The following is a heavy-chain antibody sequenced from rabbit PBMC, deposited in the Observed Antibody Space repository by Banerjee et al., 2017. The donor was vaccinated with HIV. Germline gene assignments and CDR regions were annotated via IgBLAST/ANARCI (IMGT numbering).Heavy chain of an antibody. CDR1: GFSFSSNYW. V-gene: IGHV1S45*01. CDR2: IFTSSAGT. D-gene: IGHD2-1*01. CDR3: ARSMYYFDL. J-gene: IGHJ4*01. Sequence: QEQVEESGGDLVKPEGSLTLTCTASGFSFSSNYWICWVRQAPGKGLEWIACIFTSSAGTSYASWAKGRFTISKTSSTVDLRMTSLTAADTATYFCARSMYYFDLWGPGTLVTVS.